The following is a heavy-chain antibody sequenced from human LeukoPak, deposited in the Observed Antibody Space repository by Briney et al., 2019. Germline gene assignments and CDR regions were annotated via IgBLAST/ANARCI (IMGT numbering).Heavy chain of an antibody. CDR1: GGSISSGSYY. J-gene: IGHJ4*02. CDR3: AGGGHSSGWYNFDY. CDR2: IYTSGST. Sequence: SQTLSLTCTVSGGSISSGSYYWSWIRQPAGTGLEWIGRIYTSGSTNYNPSLKSRVTISVDTSKNQFSLKLSSVTAADTAVYYCAGGGHSSGWYNFDYWGQGTLVTVSS. D-gene: IGHD6-19*01. V-gene: IGHV4-61*02.